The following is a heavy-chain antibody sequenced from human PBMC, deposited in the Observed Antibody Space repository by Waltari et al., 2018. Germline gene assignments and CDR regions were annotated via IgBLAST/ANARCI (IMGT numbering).Heavy chain of an antibody. V-gene: IGHV4-4*07. D-gene: IGHD3-22*01. Sequence: QVQLQESGPGLVKPSETLSLTCTVSGGSISSYYWSWIRQPAGKGLEWIGRIYTSGGTNYNPSRKSRVTMSVDTSKNQFSLKLSSVTAADTAVYYCARVSPYYDCSGYYYRWFDPWGQGTLVTVSS. CDR1: GGSISSYY. CDR3: ARVSPYYDCSGYYYRWFDP. J-gene: IGHJ5*02. CDR2: IYTSGGT.